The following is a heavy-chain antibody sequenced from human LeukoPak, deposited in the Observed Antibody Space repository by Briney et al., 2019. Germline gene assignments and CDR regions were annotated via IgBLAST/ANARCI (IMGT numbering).Heavy chain of an antibody. CDR1: GFTFSSYG. J-gene: IGHJ4*02. V-gene: IGHV3-30*18. CDR2: ISYDGSNK. Sequence: PGGSLRLSCAASGFTFSSYGMHWVRQAPGKGLEWVAVISYDGSNKYYADSVKGRFTISRDNSKNTLYLQMNSLRAEDTALYYCAKDRWRLSIAVAGHWGQGTLVTVSS. D-gene: IGHD6-19*01. CDR3: AKDRWRLSIAVAGH.